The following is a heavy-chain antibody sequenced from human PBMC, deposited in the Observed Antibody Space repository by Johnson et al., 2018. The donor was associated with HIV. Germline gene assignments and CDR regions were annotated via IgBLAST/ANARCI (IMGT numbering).Heavy chain of an antibody. CDR3: LLGLRWAM. CDR2: ISYDGSKT. V-gene: IGHV3-30*04. D-gene: IGHD3-10*02. J-gene: IGHJ1*01. Sequence: QVQLVESGGGVVQPGRSLRLSCAASGFTFSSYAMHWVRQAPGKGLEWVAVISYDGSKTYYADSVRGRFTISRDNYENTLYLGPASSVLELGDYVRGLLGLRWAMWG. CDR1: GFTFSSYA.